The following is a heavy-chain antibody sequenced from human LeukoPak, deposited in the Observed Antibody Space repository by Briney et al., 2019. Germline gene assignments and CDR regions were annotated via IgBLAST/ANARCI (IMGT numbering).Heavy chain of an antibody. CDR2: IWNDGSNK. Sequence: GGSLRLSCAASGFTFSIYGMHWVRQAPGKGLEWVAAIWNDGSNKYYADSVKGRFTISRDNSKNTLYLQMNSLRTEDMAVYYCARAVGPFDYWGQGTLVSVSS. V-gene: IGHV3-33*01. J-gene: IGHJ4*02. CDR3: ARAVGPFDY. CDR1: GFTFSIYG. D-gene: IGHD2-15*01.